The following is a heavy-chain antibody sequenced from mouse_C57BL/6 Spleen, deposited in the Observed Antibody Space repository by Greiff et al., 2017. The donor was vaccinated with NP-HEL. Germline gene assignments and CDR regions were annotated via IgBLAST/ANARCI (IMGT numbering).Heavy chain of an antibody. CDR2: IYPGDGDT. CDR1: GYASSGYW. J-gene: IGHJ2*01. D-gene: IGHD1-1*02. Sequence: VQLQQSGAELVKPGASVKISCKASGYASSGYWMNWVKQRPGKGLEWIGQIYPGDGDTNYNGKFKGKATLTADKSSSTAYMQLSSLTSEDSAVYFCARNGWDDWGQGTTLTVSS. CDR3: ARNGWDD. V-gene: IGHV1-80*01.